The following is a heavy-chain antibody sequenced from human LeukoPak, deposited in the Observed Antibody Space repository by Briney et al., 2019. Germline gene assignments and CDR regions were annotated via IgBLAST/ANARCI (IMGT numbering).Heavy chain of an antibody. V-gene: IGHV1-69*13. CDR3: ASRTSGVFRYFDWSVEGTPYYYYYMDV. J-gene: IGHJ6*03. CDR1: GGTFSSYA. CDR2: IIPIFGTA. Sequence: SVKVSCKASGGTFSSYAISWVRQAPGQGLEGMGGIIPIFGTANYAQKFQGRVTITADESTSTAYMELSSLRSEDTAVYYCASRTSGVFRYFDWSVEGTPYYYYYMDVWGKGTTVTVSS. D-gene: IGHD3-9*01.